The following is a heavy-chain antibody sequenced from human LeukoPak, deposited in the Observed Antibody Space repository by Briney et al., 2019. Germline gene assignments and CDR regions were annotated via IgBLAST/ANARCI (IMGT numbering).Heavy chain of an antibody. Sequence: SQTLSLTCTVSGGSISSGDYYWSWIRQPPGKGLEWIGYIYYSESIYYNPSLKSRVTISVDTSKNQFSLKLSSVTAADTAIYYCARESIAAAATGAFDIWGQGTMVTVSS. V-gene: IGHV4-30-4*01. J-gene: IGHJ3*02. D-gene: IGHD6-13*01. CDR3: ARESIAAAATGAFDI. CDR2: IYYSESI. CDR1: GGSISSGDYY.